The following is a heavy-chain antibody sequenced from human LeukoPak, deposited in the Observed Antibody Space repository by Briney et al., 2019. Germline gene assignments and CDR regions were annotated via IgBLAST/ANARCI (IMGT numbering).Heavy chain of an antibody. CDR2: ISSSGSTI. V-gene: IGHV3-11*01. Sequence: GGSLRLSCAASGFTFSDYYMSWIRQAPGKGLEWVSYISSSGSTIYYADSVKGRFTISRDNAKNSLYLQMNSLRAEDTAVYYCARTRRGDGSQRDAFDIWGQGTMVTVSS. D-gene: IGHD1-26*01. CDR1: GFTFSDYY. J-gene: IGHJ3*02. CDR3: ARTRRGDGSQRDAFDI.